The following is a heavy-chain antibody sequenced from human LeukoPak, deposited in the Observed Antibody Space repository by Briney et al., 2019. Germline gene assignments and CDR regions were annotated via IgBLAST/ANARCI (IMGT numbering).Heavy chain of an antibody. CDR2: FDPEDGET. CDR3: ATHTGWFGELSGDY. J-gene: IGHJ4*02. V-gene: IGHV1-24*01. Sequence: GASVKVSCKVSGYTLTELSMHWVRQAPGKGLEWMGGFDPEDGETIYAQKFQGRVTMTEDTSTDTAYMELSSLRSEDTAVYYCATHTGWFGELSGDYWGQGTLVTVSS. CDR1: GYTLTELS. D-gene: IGHD3-10*01.